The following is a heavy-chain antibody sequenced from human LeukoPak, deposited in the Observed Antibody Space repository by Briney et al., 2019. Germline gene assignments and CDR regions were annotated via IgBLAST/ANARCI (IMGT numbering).Heavy chain of an antibody. CDR3: AREIRAFGGYHDAFDI. J-gene: IGHJ3*02. CDR1: GFSFSSYS. V-gene: IGHV3-21*01. CDR2: ISSSSSYI. D-gene: IGHD5-12*01. Sequence: GGSLRLSCAASGFSFSSYSMNWVRQAPGKGLEWVSSISSSSSYIYYADSVKGRFTISRDNAKNSLYLQINSLRAEDTAVYYCAREIRAFGGYHDAFDIWGQGTMVTVSS.